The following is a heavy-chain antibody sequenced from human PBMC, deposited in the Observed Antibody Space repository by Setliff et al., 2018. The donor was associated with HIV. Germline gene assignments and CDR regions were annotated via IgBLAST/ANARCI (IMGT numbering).Heavy chain of an antibody. CDR1: GGTFSSYA. J-gene: IGHJ4*02. Sequence: GASVKVSCKASGGTFSSYAISWVRQAPGQGLEWMGGITPIFGTANYAQKFQGRVTITADESTSTAYMELSSLRSEDTAVYYCARESRDIVATSPLDYWGQGTLVTVSS. CDR2: ITPIFGTA. D-gene: IGHD5-12*01. V-gene: IGHV1-69*13. CDR3: ARESRDIVATSPLDY.